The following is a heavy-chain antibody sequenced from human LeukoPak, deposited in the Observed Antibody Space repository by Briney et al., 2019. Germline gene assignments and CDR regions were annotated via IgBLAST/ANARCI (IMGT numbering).Heavy chain of an antibody. CDR2: ISWNSGSL. CDR1: GFTFDDYA. V-gene: IGHV3-9*01. J-gene: IGHJ4*02. Sequence: GGSLRLSCAASGFTFDDYAMHWVRQAPGKGLEWVSGISWNSGSLGYADSVKGRFTISRDNAKNSLYLQMNSLRAEDTALYYCAKSLDGVYYFDYWGQGTLVTVSS. CDR3: AKSLDGVYYFDY.